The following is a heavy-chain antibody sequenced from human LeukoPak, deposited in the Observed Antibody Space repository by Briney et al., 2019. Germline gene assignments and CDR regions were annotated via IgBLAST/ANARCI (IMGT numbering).Heavy chain of an antibody. Sequence: SETLSLTCTVSGGSISSYYWSWIRQPPGKGLEWIGYIYYSGSTNYNPSLKSRVTISVDTSKNQFSLKLSSVTAADTAVYYCARGPIVATKAQNYYFDYWGQGTLVTVSS. J-gene: IGHJ4*02. D-gene: IGHD5-12*01. V-gene: IGHV4-59*01. CDR3: ARGPIVATKAQNYYFDY. CDR1: GGSISSYY. CDR2: IYYSGST.